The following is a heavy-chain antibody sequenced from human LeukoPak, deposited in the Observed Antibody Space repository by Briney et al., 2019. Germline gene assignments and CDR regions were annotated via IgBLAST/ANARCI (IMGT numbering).Heavy chain of an antibody. V-gene: IGHV3-7*01. D-gene: IGHD1-26*01. CDR2: IRQDGSEK. J-gene: IGHJ4*02. Sequence: GASLRLSCAASGFTFSSYWMSWVRQAPGKGLEWVANIRQDGSEKYYVDSVRGRFTISRDNAENSLYLQMNSLRAEDTAVYYCAPARIGFPHWGQGTLVTVSS. CDR1: GFTFSSYW. CDR3: APARIGFPH.